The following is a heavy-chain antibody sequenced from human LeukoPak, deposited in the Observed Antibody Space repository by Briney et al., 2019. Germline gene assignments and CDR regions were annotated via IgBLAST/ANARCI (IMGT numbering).Heavy chain of an antibody. J-gene: IGHJ4*02. Sequence: GSLRLSCAASGFTVSSNYMSWVRQAPGKGLEWVSVIYSGGSTYYADSVKGRFTISRDNSKNTLYLQMNSLRAEDTAVYYCARDLSNSYSSSWTPLGYWGQGTLVTVSS. CDR3: ARDLSNSYSSSWTPLGY. CDR1: GFTVSSNY. D-gene: IGHD6-13*01. V-gene: IGHV3-66*01. CDR2: IYSGGST.